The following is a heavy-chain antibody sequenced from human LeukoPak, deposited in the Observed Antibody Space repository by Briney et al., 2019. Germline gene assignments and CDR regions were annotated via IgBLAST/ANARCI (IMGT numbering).Heavy chain of an antibody. V-gene: IGHV3-23*01. CDR2: ITTTGATT. CDR1: GFTFGFYG. CDR3: TIMHGYYDGSGYWVQ. J-gene: IGHJ4*02. D-gene: IGHD3-22*01. Sequence: GGSLRLSCAASGFTFGFYGMSWVRQAPGKGLEWVAFITTTGATTSYAGSVKGRFTISRDNARDTLYMQMNSLRDEDTALYYCTIMHGYYDGSGYWVQWGQGTLVTVSS.